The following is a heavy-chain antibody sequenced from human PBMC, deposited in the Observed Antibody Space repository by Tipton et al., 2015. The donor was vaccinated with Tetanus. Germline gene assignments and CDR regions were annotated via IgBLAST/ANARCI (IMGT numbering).Heavy chain of an antibody. CDR3: ARHFPFAPIAS. Sequence: TLSLTCTVSGDSISRSNWWSWVRQPPGKGLEWIGEIYHSGSTNYNPSLKSRVTISVDTSKNQFSLRLTSVTAADTAIYYCARHFPFAPIASWGQGTPVTVSS. CDR2: IYHSGST. CDR1: GDSISRSNW. D-gene: IGHD2/OR15-2a*01. J-gene: IGHJ4*02. V-gene: IGHV4-4*02.